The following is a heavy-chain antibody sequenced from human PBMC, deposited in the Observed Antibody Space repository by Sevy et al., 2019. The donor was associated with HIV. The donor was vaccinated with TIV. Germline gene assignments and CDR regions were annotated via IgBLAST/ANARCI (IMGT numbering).Heavy chain of an antibody. CDR3: ATAEDSGGLFEYLDY. CDR2: IKSKADGGTT. CDR1: GFTFSNAW. V-gene: IGHV3-15*01. D-gene: IGHD3-16*01. Sequence: GGSLRLSCAASGFTFSNAWMSWVRQSPGKGLEWVAGIKSKADGGTTDYAAPVKVRFTISRDDSKTTLYLNMNGLKTEDTAVYYCATAEDSGGLFEYLDYWGQGTLVTVSS. J-gene: IGHJ4*02.